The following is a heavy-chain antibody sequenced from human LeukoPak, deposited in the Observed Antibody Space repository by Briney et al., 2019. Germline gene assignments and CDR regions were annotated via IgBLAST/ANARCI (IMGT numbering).Heavy chain of an antibody. J-gene: IGHJ4*02. D-gene: IGHD1/OR15-1a*01. V-gene: IGHV4-31*03. CDR1: GGSISSGGYY. Sequence: SQTLSLTCTVSGGSISSGGYYWSWIRQHPGKGLEWIGYIYYSGTTYYNPSLKSRVTISVDTSQNLFSLKLSSVTAADTAVYYCARRQRAAGTYYFDYWGQGTLVTVSS. CDR3: ARRQRAAGTYYFDY. CDR2: IYYSGTT.